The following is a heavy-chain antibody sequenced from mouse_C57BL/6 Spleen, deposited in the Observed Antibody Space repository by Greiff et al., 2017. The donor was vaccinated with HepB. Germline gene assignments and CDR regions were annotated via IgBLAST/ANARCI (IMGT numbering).Heavy chain of an antibody. CDR1: GFSFNTYA. J-gene: IGHJ2*01. V-gene: IGHV10-1*01. CDR2: IRSKSNNYAT. Sequence: EVKLMESGGGLVQPKGSLKLSCAASGFSFNTYAMNWVRQAPGKGLEWVARIRSKSNNYATYYADSVKDRFTISRDDSESMLYLQMNNLKTEDTAMYYCVRHIYDGYIFDYWGQGTTLTVSS. D-gene: IGHD2-3*01. CDR3: VRHIYDGYIFDY.